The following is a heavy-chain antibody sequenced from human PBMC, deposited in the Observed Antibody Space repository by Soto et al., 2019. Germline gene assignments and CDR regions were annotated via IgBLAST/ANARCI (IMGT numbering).Heavy chain of an antibody. CDR3: ARGGVQLWSGGWFDP. V-gene: IGHV4-30-2*01. CDR1: GGSISSGGYS. Sequence: PSETLSLTCAVSGGSISSGGYSWSWIRQPPGKGLEWIGYIYHSGSTYYNPSLKSRVTISVDRSKNQFSLKLSSVTAADTAVYDCARGGVQLWSGGWFDPWGQGTLVTVSS. CDR2: IYHSGST. J-gene: IGHJ5*02. D-gene: IGHD5-18*01.